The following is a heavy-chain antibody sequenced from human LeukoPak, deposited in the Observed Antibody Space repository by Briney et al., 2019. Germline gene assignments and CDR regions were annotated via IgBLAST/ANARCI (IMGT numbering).Heavy chain of an antibody. D-gene: IGHD5-18*01. CDR2: ISSSTSYI. Sequence: PGGSLRLSCAASGFTFSSYSMNWVRQAPGKGLEWVSSISSSTSYIYCADSVKGRFTISRDNAKNSLYLQMNSLRAEDTAVYYCARRGHGYGSPFDYWGQGTLVTVSS. J-gene: IGHJ4*02. V-gene: IGHV3-21*01. CDR1: GFTFSSYS. CDR3: ARRGHGYGSPFDY.